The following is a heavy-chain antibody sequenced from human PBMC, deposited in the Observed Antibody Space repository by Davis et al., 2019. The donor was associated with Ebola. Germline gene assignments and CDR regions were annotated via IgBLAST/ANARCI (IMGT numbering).Heavy chain of an antibody. V-gene: IGHV4-59*01. J-gene: IGHJ6*02. Sequence: PSETLSLTCAVYGGSFSGYYWSWIRQPPGKGLEWIGYIYYSGSTNYNPSLKSRVTISVDTSKNQFSLKLSSVTAADTAVYYCARDRTYQGMNVWGQGTTVTVSS. CDR1: GGSFSGYY. CDR3: ARDRTYQGMNV. CDR2: IYYSGST.